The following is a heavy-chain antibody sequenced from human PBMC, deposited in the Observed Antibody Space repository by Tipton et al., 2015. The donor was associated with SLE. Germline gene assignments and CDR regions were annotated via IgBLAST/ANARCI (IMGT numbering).Heavy chain of an antibody. CDR1: GFTVSSNY. D-gene: IGHD3-10*01. CDR3: ARGGWRRITMVRGVFPHFDY. V-gene: IGHV3-53*01. J-gene: IGHJ4*02. CDR2: IYSGGGNT. Sequence: SLRLSCAASGFTVSSNYINWVRQAPGKGLEWVSVIYSGGGNTYYADSVKGRFTISRDNSKNAVYLQMNSLRAEDTAVYYCARGGWRRITMVRGVFPHFDYWGQGTLVTVSS.